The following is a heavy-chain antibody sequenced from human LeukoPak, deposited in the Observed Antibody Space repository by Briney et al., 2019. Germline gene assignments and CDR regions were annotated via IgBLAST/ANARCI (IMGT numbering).Heavy chain of an antibody. J-gene: IGHJ5*02. CDR2: IIPIFGTA. CDR1: GGTFSSYA. D-gene: IGHD1-26*01. CDR3: ARDPDSGSYSIWFDP. V-gene: IGHV1-69*05. Sequence: GASVKVSCKASGGTFSSYAISWVRQAPGQGLEWMGGIIPIFGTANYAQKFQGRVTMTRDTSTSTVYMELSSLRSEDTAVYYCARDPDSGSYSIWFDPWAREPWSPSPQ.